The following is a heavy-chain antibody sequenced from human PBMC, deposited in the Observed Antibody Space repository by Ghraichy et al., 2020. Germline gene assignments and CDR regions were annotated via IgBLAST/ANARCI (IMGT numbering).Heavy chain of an antibody. Sequence: SETLSLTCTVSGGSISSYYWSWIRQPPGKGLEWIGYIYTSGSTNYNPSLKSRVTISVDTSKNQFSLKLSSVTAADTAVYYCARLGYDSSGYYYVGGHYFDYWGQGTLVTVSS. J-gene: IGHJ4*02. CDR1: GGSISSYY. CDR3: ARLGYDSSGYYYVGGHYFDY. CDR2: IYTSGST. D-gene: IGHD3-22*01. V-gene: IGHV4-4*09.